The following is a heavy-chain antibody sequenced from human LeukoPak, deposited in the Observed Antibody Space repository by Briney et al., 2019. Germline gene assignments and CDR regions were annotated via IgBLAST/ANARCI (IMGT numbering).Heavy chain of an antibody. V-gene: IGHV3-23*01. J-gene: IGHJ4*02. CDR2: ISGSGGST. CDR3: AKYYYYDSSGYSLGY. Sequence: GGSLRLSCAASGFTFSSYAMSWVRQAPGKGLEWVSAISGSGGSTYYADSVKGRFTISRDNSKNTLYLQMNSLRAEDTAVYYCAKYYYYDSSGYSLGYWGQGTLVTVSS. CDR1: GFTFSSYA. D-gene: IGHD3-22*01.